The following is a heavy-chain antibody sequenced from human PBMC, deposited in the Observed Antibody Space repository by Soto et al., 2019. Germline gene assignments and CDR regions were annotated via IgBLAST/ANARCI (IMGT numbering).Heavy chain of an antibody. D-gene: IGHD2-2*02. CDR3: ARRGIYCSSTSCYTVGYYFDY. Sequence: QVQLVQSGAEVKKPGASVKVSCKASGYTFTSYYMHWVRQAPGQGIEWMGIMNPSGGSTSYAQKFQGRVTMTRDTSTSTVYMELSSLRSEDTAVYYCARRGIYCSSTSCYTVGYYFDYWGQGTLVTVSS. J-gene: IGHJ4*02. V-gene: IGHV1-46*01. CDR1: GYTFTSYY. CDR2: MNPSGGST.